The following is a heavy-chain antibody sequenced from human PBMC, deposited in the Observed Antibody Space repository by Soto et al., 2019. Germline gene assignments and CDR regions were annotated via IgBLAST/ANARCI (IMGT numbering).Heavy chain of an antibody. V-gene: IGHV3-23*01. J-gene: IGHJ4*02. CDR1: GFTFSTYA. CDR2: ISGSGDTT. D-gene: IGHD6-19*01. Sequence: EVQLLESGGDLVQPGGSLRLSCAVSGFTFSTYAMSWVRQAPGKGLEWVSGISGSGDTTYYADPMKGRFTISRDNSKNTVYLQMNSLRAEDTALYYCAKAKEIAVVITTPFDYWGQGTLVTVSS. CDR3: AKAKEIAVVITTPFDY.